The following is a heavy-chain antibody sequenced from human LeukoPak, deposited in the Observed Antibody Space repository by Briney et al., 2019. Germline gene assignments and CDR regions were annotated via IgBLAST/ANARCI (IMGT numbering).Heavy chain of an antibody. CDR3: AKAPVGATLHAFDI. Sequence: PGGSLRLSCAASGFTFSSYGMHWVRQAPGKGLEWVAFIRYDGSNKYYADSVKGRFTISRDNSKNTLYLQMNSLRAEDTAVYYCAKAPVGATLHAFDIWGQGTMVTVSS. J-gene: IGHJ3*02. V-gene: IGHV3-30*02. CDR2: IRYDGSNK. CDR1: GFTFSSYG. D-gene: IGHD1-26*01.